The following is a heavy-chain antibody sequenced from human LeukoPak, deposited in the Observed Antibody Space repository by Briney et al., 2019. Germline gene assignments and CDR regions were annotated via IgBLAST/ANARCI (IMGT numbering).Heavy chain of an antibody. CDR1: GFTFNTYT. D-gene: IGHD4-11*01. CDR2: ISGSSGII. V-gene: IGHV3-48*01. CDR3: ARSGGLQKFDY. Sequence: GGSLRLSCAASGFTFNTYTMNWVRQAPGKGLEWVSYISGSSGIIDYADSVRGRFTISRDTSKNTLYLQMNSLRAEDTAVYYCARSGGLQKFDYWGQGTLVTVSS. J-gene: IGHJ4*02.